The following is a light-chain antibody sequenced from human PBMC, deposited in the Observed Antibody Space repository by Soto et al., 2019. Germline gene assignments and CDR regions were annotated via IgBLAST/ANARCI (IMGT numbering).Light chain of an antibody. Sequence: DIQMTQSPSSLSASVGDRVTITCRASQSISSFLNWYQQKAGKAPKLLIYAASSLDSGVPSRFSGSGSGTDFTITISSLQPEDFATYCCQQSYCTLTFGGGTKLEIK. J-gene: IGKJ2*01. V-gene: IGKV1-39*01. CDR1: QSISSF. CDR3: QQSYCTLT. CDR2: AAS.